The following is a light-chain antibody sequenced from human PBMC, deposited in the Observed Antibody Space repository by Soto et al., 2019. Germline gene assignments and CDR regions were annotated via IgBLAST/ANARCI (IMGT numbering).Light chain of an antibody. CDR3: QHYYTSYTT. Sequence: EIVLTQSPGTLSLSPGDRATLSCGASQSVTSNYLAWYQQKPGQATRLLIFGASTRATGIPVRFSGSGSGTDFTLTISRLEPEDFAVYYCQHYYTSYTTFGQGTKVEIK. J-gene: IGKJ1*01. CDR2: GAS. V-gene: IGKV3-20*01. CDR1: QSVTSNY.